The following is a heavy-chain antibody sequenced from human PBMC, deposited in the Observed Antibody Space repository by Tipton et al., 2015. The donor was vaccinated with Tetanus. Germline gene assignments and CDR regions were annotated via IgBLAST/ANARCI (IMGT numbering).Heavy chain of an antibody. CDR3: AKGGTIMIWNYYFDS. V-gene: IGHV3-23*01. CDR2: ISGSGGST. D-gene: IGHD3-16*01. J-gene: IGHJ4*02. CDR1: GFTFSIYW. Sequence: SLRLSCAASGFTFSIYWMSWVRQAPGKGLEWVSAISGSGGSTYYADSVKGRFTTSRDNSKNTQYLQMNSLRAEDTAVYYCAKGGTIMIWNYYFDSWGQGTLVTVSS.